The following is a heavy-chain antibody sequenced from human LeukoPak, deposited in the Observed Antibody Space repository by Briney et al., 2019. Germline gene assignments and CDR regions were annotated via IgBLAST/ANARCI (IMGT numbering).Heavy chain of an antibody. D-gene: IGHD6-6*01. CDR1: GGSISSSSYY. V-gene: IGHV4-39*07. J-gene: IGHJ6*03. CDR3: ARERAARRANHYYYYYMDV. CDR2: INHSGST. Sequence: PSETLSLTCTASGGSISSSSYYWGWIRQPPGKGLAWIGEINHSGSTNYNPSLKSRVTISVDTSKNQFSLKLSSVTAADTAVYYCARERAARRANHYYYYYMDVWGKGTTVTVSS.